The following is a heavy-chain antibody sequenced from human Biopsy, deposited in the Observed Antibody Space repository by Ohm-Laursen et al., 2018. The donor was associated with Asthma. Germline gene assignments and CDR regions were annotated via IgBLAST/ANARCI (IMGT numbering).Heavy chain of an antibody. CDR3: AKDRDYDILTGPPGFDY. J-gene: IGHJ4*02. V-gene: IGHV3-23*01. CDR2: ISGSGGST. D-gene: IGHD3-9*01. CDR1: GFTFSSYA. Sequence: GSLRLSCAASGFTFSSYAMSWVRQAPGKGLERVSAISGSGGSTYYADSVKVRFTISRDNSKNTLYLQMNSLRAEDTAVYYCAKDRDYDILTGPPGFDYWGQGTLVTVSS.